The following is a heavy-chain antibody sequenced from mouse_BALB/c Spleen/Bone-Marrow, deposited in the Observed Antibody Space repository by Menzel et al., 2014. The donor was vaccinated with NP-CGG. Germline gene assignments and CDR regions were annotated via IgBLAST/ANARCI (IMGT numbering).Heavy chain of an antibody. J-gene: IGHJ3*01. CDR3: ARDYYGSSYGFAY. D-gene: IGHD1-1*01. V-gene: IGHV1-18*01. CDR1: GYSFIGYT. CDR2: INPYNGGT. Sequence: EVQLQQSGPELVKPGASMKISCKASGYSFIGYTMNWVKQSHGKNLEWIGLINPYNGGTSYNQKFRGKATLTVDKSSSTAYMELLSLTSEDSAVYYCARDYYGSSYGFAYWGQGTLVTVSA.